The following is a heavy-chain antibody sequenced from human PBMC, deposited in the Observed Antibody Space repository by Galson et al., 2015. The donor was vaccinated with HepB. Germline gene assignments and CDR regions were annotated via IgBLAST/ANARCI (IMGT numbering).Heavy chain of an antibody. CDR3: ARGQQWLASYYYYGMDV. D-gene: IGHD6-19*01. CDR1: GFTFSSYS. CDR2: ISSSSSTT. Sequence: SLRLSCAASGFTFSSYSMNWVRQAPGKGLEWVSYISSSSSTTDYADSVKGRFTISRDNAKNSLFLQMNTLRDEDTAVYYCARGQQWLASYYYYGMDVWGQGTTVTVSS. J-gene: IGHJ6*02. V-gene: IGHV3-48*02.